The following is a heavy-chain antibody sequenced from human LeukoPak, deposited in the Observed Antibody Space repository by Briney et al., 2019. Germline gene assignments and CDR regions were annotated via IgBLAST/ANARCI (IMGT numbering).Heavy chain of an antibody. CDR1: GFTFSSYG. J-gene: IGHJ6*02. D-gene: IGHD2-15*01. CDR2: IWYDGSNE. CDR3: ARDIASTRMDV. V-gene: IGHV3-33*08. Sequence: GGSLRLSCAASGFTFSSYGMHWVRQAPGKGLEWVAVIWYDGSNEYFADSVKGRFTISRDNSKNILYLQMNSLRAEDTAVYYCARDIASTRMDVWGQGTTVSVSS.